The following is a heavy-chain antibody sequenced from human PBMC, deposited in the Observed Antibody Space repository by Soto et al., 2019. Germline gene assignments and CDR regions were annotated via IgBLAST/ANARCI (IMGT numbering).Heavy chain of an antibody. CDR1: GYTFTSYG. Sequence: ASVKVSCKASGYTFTSYGISWVRQAPGQGLEWMGWISAYNGNTNYAQKLQGRVTMTTDTSTSTAYMELRSLRSDDTAVYYCARDPRLRGYSYGLFDYWGQGTLVTVS. CDR2: ISAYNGNT. V-gene: IGHV1-18*04. J-gene: IGHJ4*02. D-gene: IGHD5-18*01. CDR3: ARDPRLRGYSYGLFDY.